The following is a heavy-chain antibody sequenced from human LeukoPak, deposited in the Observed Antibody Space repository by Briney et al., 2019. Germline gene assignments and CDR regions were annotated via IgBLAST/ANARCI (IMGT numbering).Heavy chain of an antibody. Sequence: PGGSLRLSCAASGFTFSSYAMSWVRQAPGKGLEWVSAISGSGDSTYYADSVKGRFTISRDNSKNTLFLQMNSLTTEDTAVYYCAKLLYSGRTIDYWGQGTLVTVSS. CDR3: AKLLYSGRTIDY. J-gene: IGHJ4*02. V-gene: IGHV3-23*01. CDR2: ISGSGDST. CDR1: GFTFSSYA. D-gene: IGHD5-12*01.